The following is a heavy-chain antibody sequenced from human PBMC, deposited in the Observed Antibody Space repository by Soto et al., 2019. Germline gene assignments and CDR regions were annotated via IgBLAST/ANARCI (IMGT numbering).Heavy chain of an antibody. CDR3: AREDDGGDRDYYGLDL. D-gene: IGHD4-17*01. J-gene: IGHJ6*02. CDR2: IHYSGSM. V-gene: IGHV4-30-4*01. Sequence: QVQLQESGPGLVRPSQTLSLTCTVSGGSISTDHYHWTWIRQTPRNGLEWIGYIHYSGSMLSNPSVPSRVSLSIDTAKNLCSLRLTSVTAADTAVYFCAREDDGGDRDYYGLDLCGQGAPVTVSS. CDR1: GGSISTDHYH.